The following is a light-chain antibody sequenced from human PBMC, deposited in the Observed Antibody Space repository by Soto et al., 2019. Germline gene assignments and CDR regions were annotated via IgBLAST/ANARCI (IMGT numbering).Light chain of an antibody. J-gene: IGLJ1*01. V-gene: IGLV2-11*01. CDR3: CSYAGSYTYV. CDR1: SSDVGGYNY. Sequence: QSVLAQPRSVSGSPGQSATISCTGTSSDVGGYNYVSWYQHHPGKAPKLMIYDVTKRPSGVRDRFSASKSGNTASLTISGLQAEDEADYYCCSYAGSYTYVFGTGTKVTVL. CDR2: DVT.